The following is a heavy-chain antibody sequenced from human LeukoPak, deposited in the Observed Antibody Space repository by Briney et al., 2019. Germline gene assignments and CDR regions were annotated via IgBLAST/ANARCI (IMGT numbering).Heavy chain of an antibody. CDR2: INHSGST. V-gene: IGHV4-34*01. D-gene: IGHD6-19*01. J-gene: IGHJ4*02. CDR1: GGSFSGYY. CDR3: ARGQYSSGWYDY. Sequence: SETLSLTCAVYGGSFSGYYWSWIRQPPGKGLEWIGEINHSGSTNYNPSLKSRVTLSVDTSKNQFSLKLSSVTAADTAVYYCARGQYSSGWYDYWGQGTLVTVSS.